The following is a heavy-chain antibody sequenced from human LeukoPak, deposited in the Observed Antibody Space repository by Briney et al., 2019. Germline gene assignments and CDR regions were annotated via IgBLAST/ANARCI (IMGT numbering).Heavy chain of an antibody. Sequence: GGSLRLSCAASGFTFDDYGMSWVRQAPGKGLEWVSGINWNGGSTGYADSVKGRFTISRDNAKNSLYLQMNSLRAEDTAVYYCARDYGYYDSSGYYYPWGQGTLVTVSS. D-gene: IGHD3-22*01. J-gene: IGHJ5*02. CDR3: ARDYGYYDSSGYYYP. V-gene: IGHV3-20*04. CDR2: INWNGGST. CDR1: GFTFDDYG.